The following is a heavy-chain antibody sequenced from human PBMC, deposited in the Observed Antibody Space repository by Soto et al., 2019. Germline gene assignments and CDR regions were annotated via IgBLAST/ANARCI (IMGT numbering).Heavy chain of an antibody. J-gene: IGHJ4*02. CDR2: IYYSGST. CDR1: GGSISSSSYY. D-gene: IGHD1-7*01. V-gene: IGHV4-39*01. CDR3: ASPITVELPHY. Sequence: QLQLQESGPGLVKPSETLSLTCTVSGGSISSSSYYWGWIRQPPGKGLEWIGSIYYSGSTYYNPSLKSRVTISVDTSKNQFSLKPSSVTAADTAVYYCASPITVELPHYWGQGTLVTVSS.